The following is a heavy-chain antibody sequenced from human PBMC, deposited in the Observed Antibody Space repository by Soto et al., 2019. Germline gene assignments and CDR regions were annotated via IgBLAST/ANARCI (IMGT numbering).Heavy chain of an antibody. CDR1: GGTFSSYT. Sequence: QVQLVQSGAEVKKPGSSVKVSCKASGGTFSSYTISWVRQAPGQGLEWMGRIIPILGIANYAQKFQGRVTITADESTSPAYMELSSLRSEDTAVSYCARESYRVAAAGPDGGRPFDPWGQGTLVTVSS. V-gene: IGHV1-69*08. CDR3: ARESYRVAAAGPDGGRPFDP. J-gene: IGHJ5*02. CDR2: IIPILGIA. D-gene: IGHD6-13*01.